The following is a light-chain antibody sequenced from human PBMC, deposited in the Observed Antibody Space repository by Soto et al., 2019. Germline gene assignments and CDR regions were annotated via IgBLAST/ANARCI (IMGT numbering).Light chain of an antibody. CDR2: EVS. Sequence: SVLTQAASVSGSPGQSITISCTGTSSDVGGYDYVSWYQQHPGKAPKLMIYEVSNRPSGVSYRFSGSKSGNTASLTISGLQAEDEADYYCSSFTSSSTLLFGGGTKVTV. CDR1: SSDVGGYDY. J-gene: IGLJ2*01. CDR3: SSFTSSSTLL. V-gene: IGLV2-14*01.